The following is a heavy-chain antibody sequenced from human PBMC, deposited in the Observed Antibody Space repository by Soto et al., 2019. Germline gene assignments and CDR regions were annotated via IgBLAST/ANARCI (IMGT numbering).Heavy chain of an antibody. Sequence: GGSLRLSCAASGFTFSSYSMNWVRQAPGKGLEWVSSISSSSYIYYADSVKGRFTTSRDNAKNSLYLQMNSLRAEDTAVYYCARDRSDFWSGYYPEPMDVWGKGTTVTVSS. D-gene: IGHD3-3*01. V-gene: IGHV3-21*01. CDR2: ISSSSYI. CDR1: GFTFSSYS. J-gene: IGHJ6*03. CDR3: ARDRSDFWSGYYPEPMDV.